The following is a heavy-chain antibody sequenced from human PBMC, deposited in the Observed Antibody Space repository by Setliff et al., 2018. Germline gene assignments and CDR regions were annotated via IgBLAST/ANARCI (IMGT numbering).Heavy chain of an antibody. V-gene: IGHV4-31*03. J-gene: IGHJ2*01. CDR3: ARSRTTAVKGGVFAV. D-gene: IGHD1-7*01. Sequence: SETLSLTCIVSGASITSEAYYWSWIRQYPGKGLEWIGYIYYSGSTYYNPSLQSRVTVSLDSSKNHFSLELTSVTAADTAVYFCARSRTTAVKGGVFAVWGRGTLVTVSS. CDR1: GASITSEAYY. CDR2: IYYSGST.